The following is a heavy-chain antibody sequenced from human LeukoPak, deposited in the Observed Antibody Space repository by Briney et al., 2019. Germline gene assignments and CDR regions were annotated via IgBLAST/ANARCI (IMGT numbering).Heavy chain of an antibody. V-gene: IGHV1-46*01. Sequence: ASVKVSRKASGYTFTSYYMHWVRQAPGQGLEWMGIINPSGGSTSYAQKFQGRVTMTRDTSTSTVYMELSSLRSEDTAVYYCARSAGTGGYFDYWGQGTLVTVSS. CDR2: INPSGGST. J-gene: IGHJ4*02. CDR1: GYTFTSYY. CDR3: ARSAGTGGYFDY. D-gene: IGHD6-13*01.